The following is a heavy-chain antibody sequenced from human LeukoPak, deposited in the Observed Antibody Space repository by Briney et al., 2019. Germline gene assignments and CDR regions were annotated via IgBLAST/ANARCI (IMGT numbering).Heavy chain of an antibody. J-gene: IGHJ6*03. Sequence: GASVKVSCKASGYTFTSYAMHWVRQAPGQRLEWMGWINPNSGGTNYAQKFQGRVTMTRDTSISTAYMELSRLRSDDTAVYYCARGKRGSGWFYYMDVWGKGTTVTVSS. D-gene: IGHD6-19*01. CDR1: GYTFTSYA. CDR2: INPNSGGT. V-gene: IGHV1-2*02. CDR3: ARGKRGSGWFYYMDV.